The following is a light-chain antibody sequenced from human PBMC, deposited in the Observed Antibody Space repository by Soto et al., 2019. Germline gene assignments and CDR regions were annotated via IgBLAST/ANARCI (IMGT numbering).Light chain of an antibody. Sequence: EIVLTQSPATLSLSPGDRVTLSCRASQTVGRYLSWYQHSPGQGPRLLVYDASNRATGIPARFSGSGSGTDFTLTISSLEPEDFAVYYCQQRLHWPMTFGQGTRLEIK. J-gene: IGKJ5*01. V-gene: IGKV3-11*01. CDR1: QTVGRY. CDR3: QQRLHWPMT. CDR2: DAS.